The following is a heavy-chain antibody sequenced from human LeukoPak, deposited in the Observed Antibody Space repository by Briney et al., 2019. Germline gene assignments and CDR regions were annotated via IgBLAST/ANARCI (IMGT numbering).Heavy chain of an antibody. V-gene: IGHV4-31*03. D-gene: IGHD5-18*01. CDR3: ARGGGYSYGYFKLDY. J-gene: IGHJ4*02. Sequence: SQTLSLTCTVSGGSISSGGYYWSWIRQHPGKGLEWIGYIYYSGSTYYSPSLKSRVTISVDTSKNQFSLKLSSVTAADTAVYYCARGGGYSYGYFKLDYWGQGTLVTVSS. CDR1: GGSISSGGYY. CDR2: IYYSGST.